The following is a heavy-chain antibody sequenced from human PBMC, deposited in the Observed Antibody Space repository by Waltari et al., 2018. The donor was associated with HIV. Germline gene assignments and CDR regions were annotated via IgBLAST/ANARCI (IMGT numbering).Heavy chain of an antibody. Sequence: QLQLQESGPGLVKPSETLSLTCTVSGGSLSSSSYYWGWFRPPPGKGLEWIGSIYYSGSTYYNPSLKSRVTISVDTSKNQFSLKLSSVTAADTAVYYCARPVYGSGSSNWFDPWGQGTLVTVSS. J-gene: IGHJ5*02. CDR2: IYYSGST. V-gene: IGHV4-39*01. CDR3: ARPVYGSGSSNWFDP. CDR1: GGSLSSSSYY. D-gene: IGHD3-10*01.